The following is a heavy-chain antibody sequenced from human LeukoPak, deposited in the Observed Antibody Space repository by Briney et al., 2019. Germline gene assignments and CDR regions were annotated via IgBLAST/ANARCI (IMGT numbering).Heavy chain of an antibody. CDR3: ARLSGINAFDI. D-gene: IGHD3-10*01. CDR2: IYPGDSDT. V-gene: IGHV5-51*01. CDR1: GYSFTSHW. Sequence: GESLKIPCKGSGYSFTSHWIAWVRQMPGKGLEWMGIIYPGDSDTRCSPSFQGQVTISADKSISAAYLQWSSLKASDTAMYYCARLSGINAFDIWGQGTMVTVSS. J-gene: IGHJ3*02.